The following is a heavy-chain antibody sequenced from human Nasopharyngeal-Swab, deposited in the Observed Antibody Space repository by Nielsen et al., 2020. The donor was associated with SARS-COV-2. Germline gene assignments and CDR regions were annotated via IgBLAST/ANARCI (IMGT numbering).Heavy chain of an antibody. V-gene: IGHV3-73*01. Sequence: VRQAPGKGLEWVGRIRSKANSYATAYAASVKGGFTISRDDSKNTAYLQMNSLKTEDTAVYYCTRLDVWGQGTTVTVSS. J-gene: IGHJ6*02. CDR2: IRSKANSYAT. CDR3: TRLDV.